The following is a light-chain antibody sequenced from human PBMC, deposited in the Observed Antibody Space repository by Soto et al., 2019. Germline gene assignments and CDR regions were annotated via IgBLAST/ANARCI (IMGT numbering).Light chain of an antibody. CDR3: QTGGTGFQV. Sequence: QSVLTQPPSASASLGASVKLTCTLSSGHSSYAIAWYQKQPEKGPRYSMDINNDDSHTKGDGIPDRFSGSSSGAERYLIVSSLQSEEEADYYCQTGGTGFQVFGGGTKLTVL. CDR1: SGHSSYA. V-gene: IGLV4-69*01. J-gene: IGLJ2*01. CDR2: INNDDSH.